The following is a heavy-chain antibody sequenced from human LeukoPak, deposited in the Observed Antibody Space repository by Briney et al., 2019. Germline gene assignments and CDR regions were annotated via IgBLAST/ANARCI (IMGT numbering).Heavy chain of an antibody. J-gene: IGHJ4*02. V-gene: IGHV3-66*01. CDR2: IYNDNSA. Sequence: PGGSLRLSCAGSEITVSGDYMSWVRQAPGKGLEWVSLIYNDNSAYYADSVKGRFTISRDNSQNTLYLQMNSLRADDTAVYYCARDALTFWGRGTLVTVSS. CDR3: ARDALTF. CDR1: EITVSGDY.